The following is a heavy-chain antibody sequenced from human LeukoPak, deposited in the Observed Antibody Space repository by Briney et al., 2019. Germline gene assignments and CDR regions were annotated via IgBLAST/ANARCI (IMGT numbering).Heavy chain of an antibody. CDR1: GGSINSYY. D-gene: IGHD3-10*01. Sequence: SEALSLSCAVSGGSINSYYWSWVRQPPGKGLECVGYIHYTGGTNYYPSLKSRVTISLDTSKSQFSLKLSSVTAADTAIYYRARGGYYGSGNGFRFDPWGQGSLVTVS. CDR3: ARGGYYGSGNGFRFDP. V-gene: IGHV4-59*01. J-gene: IGHJ5*02. CDR2: IHYTGGT.